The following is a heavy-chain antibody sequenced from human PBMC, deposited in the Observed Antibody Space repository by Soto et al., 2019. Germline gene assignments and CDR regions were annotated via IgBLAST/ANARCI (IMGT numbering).Heavy chain of an antibody. Sequence: QLVESGGGLVKPGGSLTLSCAASGFTFSDYSMSWVRQAPGKGLEWVSSISRDSRANYYADSLKGRVTVARDNGKNSVSLQMSSLRGEDTAVYYCAGRFCSNGVCPFDSWGQGTLVTVSS. CDR1: GFTFSDYS. CDR2: ISRDSRAN. CDR3: AGRFCSNGVCPFDS. J-gene: IGHJ4*02. D-gene: IGHD2-8*01. V-gene: IGHV3-21*01.